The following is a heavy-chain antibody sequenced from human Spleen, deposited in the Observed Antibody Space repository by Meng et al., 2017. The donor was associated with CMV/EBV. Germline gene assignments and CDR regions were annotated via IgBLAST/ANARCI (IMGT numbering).Heavy chain of an antibody. Sequence: YPFISYGSSVVRQAPGEGLEWMGWISGYNGRTNYAQSFQGRLTLTTDTSTSTAYMELRNLRSDDTAVYFCARDYYDIEGPEYDCFDPWGQGTLVTVSS. D-gene: IGHD3-9*01. J-gene: IGHJ5*01. CDR2: ISGYNGRT. CDR3: ARDYYDIEGPEYDCFDP. V-gene: IGHV1-18*01. CDR1: YPFISYG.